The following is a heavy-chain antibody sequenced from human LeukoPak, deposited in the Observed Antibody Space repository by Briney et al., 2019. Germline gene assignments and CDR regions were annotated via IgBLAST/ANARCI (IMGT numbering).Heavy chain of an antibody. D-gene: IGHD6-13*01. CDR1: GFTFRSYG. CDR3: ASGQKLGF. Sequence: GGSLRLSCAAPGFTFRSYGMHWGRQAPGKGLEWVAVISYDGGNKYYADSVKGRFTISRDNAKNSLYLQMNSLRAEDTAVYYCASGQKLGFWGQGTLVTVSS. V-gene: IGHV3-30-3*01. J-gene: IGHJ4*02. CDR2: ISYDGGNK.